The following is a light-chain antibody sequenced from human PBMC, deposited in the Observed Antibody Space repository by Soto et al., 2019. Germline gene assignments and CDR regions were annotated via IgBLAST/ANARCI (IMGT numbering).Light chain of an antibody. Sequence: EIVLTQSPGTLSLSPGESATLSCRASQSVSSSYLAWYQQKPGQAPRLLIYGASSRATGIPDRFSGSGSGTDFTFTISRLEPEDFAFYYCQQYGSSYTFGQGTKLEIK. J-gene: IGKJ2*01. CDR1: QSVSSSY. CDR3: QQYGSSYT. V-gene: IGKV3-20*01. CDR2: GAS.